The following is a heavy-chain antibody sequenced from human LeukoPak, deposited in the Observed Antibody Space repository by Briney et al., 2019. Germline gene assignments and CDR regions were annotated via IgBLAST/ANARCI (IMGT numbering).Heavy chain of an antibody. D-gene: IGHD6-13*01. J-gene: IGHJ4*02. CDR2: MSTTGST. CDR3: ARVERGVAAAAFGY. CDR1: GGSISSGIYY. Sequence: SQTLSLTCSVSGGSISSGIYYWNWIRQSAGKGLEWLGRMSTTGSTKYNPSLEHRVAVSVDTSKNQFSLKLSSVTAADTAVYYCARVERGVAAAAFGYWGQGTLVTVSS. V-gene: IGHV4-61*02.